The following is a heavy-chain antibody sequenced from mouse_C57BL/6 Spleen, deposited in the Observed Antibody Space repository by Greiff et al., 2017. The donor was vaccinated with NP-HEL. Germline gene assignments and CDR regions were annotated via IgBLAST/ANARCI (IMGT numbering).Heavy chain of an antibody. CDR3: ASPYYGSSLAWFAY. CDR1: GYSFTDYN. J-gene: IGHJ3*01. D-gene: IGHD1-1*01. V-gene: IGHV1-39*01. Sequence: EVQLQQSGPELVKPGASVKISCKASGYSFTDYNMNWVKQSNGKSLEWIGVINPNYGTTSYNQKFKGKATLTVDQSSSTAYMQLNSRTSEDSAVYYCASPYYGSSLAWFAYWGQGTLVTVSA. CDR2: INPNYGTT.